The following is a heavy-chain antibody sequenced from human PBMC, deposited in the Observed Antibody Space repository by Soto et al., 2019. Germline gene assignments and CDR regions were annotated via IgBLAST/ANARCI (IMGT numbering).Heavy chain of an antibody. CDR1: GDSISSGGYY. CDR2: IHYSGNT. V-gene: IGHV4-31*03. Sequence: SETLSLTCSVSGDSISSGGYYWSWIRQHPRKGLEWIGYIHYSGNTYYNPSLESRVTISVDTSKNQFSLKLSSVTAADTAVFYCARTTDSSGYFQYWFDPWGQGMLVTVSS. J-gene: IGHJ5*02. D-gene: IGHD3-22*01. CDR3: ARTTDSSGYFQYWFDP.